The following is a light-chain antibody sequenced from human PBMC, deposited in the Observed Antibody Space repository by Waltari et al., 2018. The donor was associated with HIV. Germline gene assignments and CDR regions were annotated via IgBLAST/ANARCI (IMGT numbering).Light chain of an antibody. CDR1: YSNIGPDC. CDR2: DDN. Sequence: QSVLTHSPSVSATPGQRVTIACSGGYSNIGPDCVFWYQQFPGMAPKLLIHDDNKRPAGISDRFSGSKSGSSATLGITRLQTGDEGDYYCATWDSTLPAWVFGGGTKVTVV. J-gene: IGLJ3*02. V-gene: IGLV1-51*01. CDR3: ATWDSTLPAWV.